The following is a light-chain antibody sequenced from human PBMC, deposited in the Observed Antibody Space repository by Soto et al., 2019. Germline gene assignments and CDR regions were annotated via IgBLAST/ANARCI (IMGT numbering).Light chain of an antibody. V-gene: IGKV1-27*01. J-gene: IGKJ4*01. CDR3: QKYNSAPPSLT. CDR2: AAS. Sequence: DIQMTQSPSSLSASVGDRVTITCRASQGISNYLAWYQQKPGKVPKLLIYAASTLQSGVPSRFSGSGSGTDFTLTISSQQPEDVATYYCQKYNSAPPSLTFGGGTKVEIK. CDR1: QGISNY.